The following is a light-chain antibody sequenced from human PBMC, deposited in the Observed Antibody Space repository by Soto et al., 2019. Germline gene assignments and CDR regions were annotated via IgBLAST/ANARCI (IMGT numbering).Light chain of an antibody. CDR2: LDSDGSH. J-gene: IGLJ2*01. CDR1: SGHSSYA. Sequence: QSVLTQSPSASASLGASVKLPCTLSSGHSSYAIAWHQQQPEKGPRYLMKLDSDGSHTKGDAIPDRFSGSSSGAERYLTISSLQSEDEADYYCQTWGTGIHVVFGGGTKLTVL. V-gene: IGLV4-69*01. CDR3: QTWGTGIHVV.